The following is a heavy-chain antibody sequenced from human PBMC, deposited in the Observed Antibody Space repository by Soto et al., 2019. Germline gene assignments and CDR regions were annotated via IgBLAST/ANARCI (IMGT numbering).Heavy chain of an antibody. CDR1: GGSISSGGYS. V-gene: IGHV4-30-2*01. Sequence: ASETLSLTCAVSGGSISSGGYSWSWIRQPPGKGLEWIGYIYHSGSTYYNPSLKSRVTISVDRSKNQFSLKLSSVTAEDTAVYYCARGTAMVRLLDYWGQGTLVTVSS. D-gene: IGHD5-18*01. CDR3: ARGTAMVRLLDY. CDR2: IYHSGST. J-gene: IGHJ4*02.